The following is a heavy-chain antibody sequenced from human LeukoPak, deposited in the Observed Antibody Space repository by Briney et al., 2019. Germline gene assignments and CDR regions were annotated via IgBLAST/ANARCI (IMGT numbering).Heavy chain of an antibody. CDR3: AKEVAGYFDY. Sequence: GRSLRLSCAASGFTFSSYGMHWARQAPGKGLEWVAVISYDGSNEYYADSVKGRFTISRDNSKNTLYLQMNSLRAEDTAVYYCAKEVAGYFDYWGQGTLVTVSS. CDR2: ISYDGSNE. J-gene: IGHJ4*02. D-gene: IGHD6-19*01. V-gene: IGHV3-30*18. CDR1: GFTFSSYG.